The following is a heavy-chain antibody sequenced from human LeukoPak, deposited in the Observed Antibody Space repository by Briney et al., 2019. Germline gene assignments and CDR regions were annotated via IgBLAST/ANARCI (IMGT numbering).Heavy chain of an antibody. CDR1: GFTFSNYA. V-gene: IGHV3-30*03. Sequence: GGSLRLSCEASGFTFSNYAMHWVRQAPGKGLEWVAVISFDGNDQYYADSVRGRFTISRDNSKNTLYLQMNSLIPEDTAVYYCARGQYYHDSSGYYVDGYYYMDVWGKGTTVTISS. D-gene: IGHD3-22*01. J-gene: IGHJ6*03. CDR3: ARGQYYHDSSGYYVDGYYYMDV. CDR2: ISFDGNDQ.